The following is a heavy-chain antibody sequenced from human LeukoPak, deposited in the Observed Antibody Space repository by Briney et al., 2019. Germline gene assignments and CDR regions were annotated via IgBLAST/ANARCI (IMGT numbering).Heavy chain of an antibody. CDR2: IKQDGSEK. CDR3: ARVVKSGWWNYPNWFDP. D-gene: IGHD6-19*01. Sequence: RGSLRLSCAASGFTFSSYWMSWVRQAPGKGLEWVANIKQDGSEKYYVDSVKGRFTISRDNAKNSLYLQMNSLRAEDTAVYYCARVVKSGWWNYPNWFDPWGQGTLVTVSS. CDR1: GFTFSSYW. V-gene: IGHV3-7*03. J-gene: IGHJ5*02.